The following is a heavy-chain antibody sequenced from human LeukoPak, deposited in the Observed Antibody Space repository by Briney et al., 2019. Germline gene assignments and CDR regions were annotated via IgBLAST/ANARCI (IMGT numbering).Heavy chain of an antibody. CDR2: ISGSGGST. D-gene: IGHD4-17*01. V-gene: IGHV3-23*01. J-gene: IGHJ6*03. Sequence: GGSLRLSCAASGFTFSSYAMSWVRQAPGKGLEWVSAISGSGGSTYYADSVKGRFTISRDNSKNTLYLQMNSLRAEDTAVYYCARTPSRELHHGDYVPRGHYYYYYYMDVWGKGTTVTISS. CDR3: ARTPSRELHHGDYVPRGHYYYYYYMDV. CDR1: GFTFSSYA.